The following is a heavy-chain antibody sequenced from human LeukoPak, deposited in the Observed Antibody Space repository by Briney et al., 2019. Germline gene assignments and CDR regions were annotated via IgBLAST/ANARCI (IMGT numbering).Heavy chain of an antibody. Sequence: SETLSLTCTVSGGSISSSSYYWGWIRQPPGKGLEWIGEINHSGSTNYNPSLKSRVTISVDTSKNQFSLKLSSVTAADTAVYYCARTKLNYGSGSYPFDYWGQGTLVTVSS. CDR1: GGSISSSSYY. CDR2: INHSGST. D-gene: IGHD3-10*01. J-gene: IGHJ4*02. CDR3: ARTKLNYGSGSYPFDY. V-gene: IGHV4-39*07.